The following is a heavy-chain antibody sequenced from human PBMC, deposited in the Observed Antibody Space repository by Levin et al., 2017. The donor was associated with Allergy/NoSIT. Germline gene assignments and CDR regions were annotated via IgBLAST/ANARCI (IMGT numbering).Heavy chain of an antibody. CDR3: AKAISYYDFWSGSPLNYYYYYYMDV. V-gene: IGHV3-23*01. CDR1: GFTFSSYA. D-gene: IGHD3-3*01. J-gene: IGHJ6*03. CDR2: ISGSGGST. Sequence: HAGGSLRLSCAASGFTFSSYAMSWVRQAPGKGLEWVSAISGSGGSTYYADSVKGRFTISRDNSKNTLYLQMNSLRAEDTAVYYCAKAISYYDFWSGSPLNYYYYYYMDVWGKGTTVTVSS.